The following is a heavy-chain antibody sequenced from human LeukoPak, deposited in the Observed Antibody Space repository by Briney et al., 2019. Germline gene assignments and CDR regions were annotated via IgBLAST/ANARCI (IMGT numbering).Heavy chain of an antibody. D-gene: IGHD4-23*01. Sequence: ASVKVSCKASGYSLTTYYMHWVRQAPGQGPEWMAIINPSGGSTNYAQKFQGRVTMTRDTSISTAYMELSSLRSEDTAVYYCATGGNSGGADYWGQGTLVTVSS. CDR2: INPSGGST. CDR1: GYSLTTYY. CDR3: ATGGNSGGADY. J-gene: IGHJ4*02. V-gene: IGHV1-46*01.